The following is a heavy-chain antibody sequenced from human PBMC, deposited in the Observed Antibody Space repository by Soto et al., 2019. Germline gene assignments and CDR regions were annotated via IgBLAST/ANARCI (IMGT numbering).Heavy chain of an antibody. J-gene: IGHJ4*02. CDR1: GGSISSYY. CDR3: ARAFKGLRYFDFDY. Sequence: SETLSLTCTVSGGSISSYYWSWIRQPPGKGLEWIGYIYYSGSTNYNPSLKSRVTISVDTSKNQFSLKLSSVTAADTAVYYCARAFKGLRYFDFDYWGQGTLVTVSS. CDR2: IYYSGST. D-gene: IGHD3-9*01. V-gene: IGHV4-59*01.